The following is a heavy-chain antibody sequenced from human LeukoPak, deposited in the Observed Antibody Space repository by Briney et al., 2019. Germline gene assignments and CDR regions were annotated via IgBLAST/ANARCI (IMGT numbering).Heavy chain of an antibody. CDR2: IYTSGST. Sequence: SETLSLTCTVSGGSISSYYWSWIRQPAGKGLEWIGRIYTSGSTNYNPSLKSRVTMSVDTSKNQFSLKLSSVTAADAAVYYCAREVTTGIASAGRVDYWGQGTLVTASS. J-gene: IGHJ4*02. V-gene: IGHV4-4*07. D-gene: IGHD6-13*01. CDR1: GGSISSYY. CDR3: AREVTTGIASAGRVDY.